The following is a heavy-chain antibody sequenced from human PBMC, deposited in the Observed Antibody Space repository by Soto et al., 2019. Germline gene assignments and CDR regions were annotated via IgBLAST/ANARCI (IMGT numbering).Heavy chain of an antibody. CDR3: ARHLEYSGYFDD. CDR1: GGSISSSSYY. V-gene: IGHV4-39*01. CDR2: IYYSGST. Sequence: SETLSLTCTVSGGSISSSSYYWGWIRQPPGKGLEWIGSIYYSGSTYYNPSLKSRVTISVDTSKNQFSLKLSSVTAADTAIYYCARHLEYSGYFDDWGQGTLVTVSS. J-gene: IGHJ4*02. D-gene: IGHD1-26*01.